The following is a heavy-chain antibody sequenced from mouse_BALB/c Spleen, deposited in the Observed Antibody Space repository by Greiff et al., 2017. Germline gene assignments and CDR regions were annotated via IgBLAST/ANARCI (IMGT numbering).Heavy chain of an antibody. J-gene: IGHJ3*01. V-gene: IGHV1-7*01. Sequence: QVQLKQSGAELAKPGASVKMSCKASGYTFTSYWMHWVKQRPGQGLEWIGYINPSTGYTEYNQKFKDKATLTADKSSSTAYMQLSSLTSEDSAVYYCARLSYYGNLAWFAYWGQGTLVTVSA. D-gene: IGHD2-10*01. CDR2: INPSTGYT. CDR3: ARLSYYGNLAWFAY. CDR1: GYTFTSYW.